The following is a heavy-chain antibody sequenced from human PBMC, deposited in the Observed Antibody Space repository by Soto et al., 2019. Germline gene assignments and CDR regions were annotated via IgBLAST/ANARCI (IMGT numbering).Heavy chain of an antibody. V-gene: IGHV3-23*01. J-gene: IGHJ6*02. CDR2: ISGSGVNT. D-gene: IGHD5-18*01. CDR1: GFTFSNYA. Sequence: PGGSLRLSCVASGFTFSNYAMTWVRQAPGKGLEWVSAISGSGVNTYQADSVNGRFTISRDNSKNTLYLQLNSLRAQDTAVYYCAIDETGGYSYGWDYYYYGLDVWGQGTTVTVSS. CDR3: AIDETGGYSYGWDYYYYGLDV.